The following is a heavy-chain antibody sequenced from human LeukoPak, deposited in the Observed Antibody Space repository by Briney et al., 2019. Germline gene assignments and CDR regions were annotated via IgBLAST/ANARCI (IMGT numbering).Heavy chain of an antibody. D-gene: IGHD2-15*01. CDR3: ARDLGGRDY. Sequence: SETLSLTCAVYGGSFSGYYWSWIRQPPGKGLEWIGEINHSGSTNYNPSLKSRVTISVDTSKNQFSLKLSSATAADTAVYYCARDLGGRDYWGQGTLVTVSS. CDR2: INHSGST. J-gene: IGHJ4*02. CDR1: GGSFSGYY. V-gene: IGHV4-34*01.